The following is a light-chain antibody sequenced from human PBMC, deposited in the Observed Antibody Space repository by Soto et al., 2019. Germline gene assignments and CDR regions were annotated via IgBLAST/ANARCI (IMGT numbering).Light chain of an antibody. Sequence: DIQLTQSPSFLSAYVGDRVAITCRASQDISSHLVWYQQKPGEAPQLLIFAASTLQSGVPSRFSGSGSETEFTLTINGLQPEDFATSYCQQFNSYPITFGQGTRVDIK. V-gene: IGKV1-9*01. CDR3: QQFNSYPIT. J-gene: IGKJ5*01. CDR2: AAS. CDR1: QDISSH.